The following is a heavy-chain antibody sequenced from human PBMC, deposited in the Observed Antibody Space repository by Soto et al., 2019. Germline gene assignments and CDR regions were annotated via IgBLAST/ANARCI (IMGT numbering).Heavy chain of an antibody. V-gene: IGHV3-74*01. CDR2: INSDVSST. Sequence: VQLVESGGGLLQPGGSLRLSCAVSGSTFSNDWMHWVRQAPGKGLVWVSHINSDVSSTNYADFVKGRFTIARDNAKNTVYLQMNSLRAEDTAVYYCARDRSYSLDVWGQGTTVTVSS. CDR3: ARDRSYSLDV. J-gene: IGHJ6*02. CDR1: GSTFSNDW.